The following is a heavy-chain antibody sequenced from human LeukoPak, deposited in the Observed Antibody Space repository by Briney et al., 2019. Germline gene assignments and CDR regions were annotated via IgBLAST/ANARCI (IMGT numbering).Heavy chain of an antibody. CDR3: ARGRYSSSWYGAPQLRNWFDP. CDR2: IYYSGST. J-gene: IGHJ5*02. D-gene: IGHD6-13*01. CDR1: GGSISSYY. Sequence: SETLSLTCTVSGGSISSYYWSWIRQPPGKGLEWIGYIYYSGSTNYNPSLKSRVTISVDTSRNQFSLKLSSVTAADTAVYYCARGRYSSSWYGAPQLRNWFDPWGQGTLVTVSS. V-gene: IGHV4-59*12.